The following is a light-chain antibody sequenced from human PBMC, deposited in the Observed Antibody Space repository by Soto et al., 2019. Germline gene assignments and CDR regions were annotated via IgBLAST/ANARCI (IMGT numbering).Light chain of an antibody. CDR1: QSVGNS. CDR3: QQYNNWPEYT. V-gene: IGKV3-15*01. Sequence: VVLTQSPGTLSVSPGEGVTLSCRASQSVGNSMAWYQQKPGQAPRLLIFGASTRVTGIPARFSGSGSGTEFTLTITSLQSDYFAVYYCQQYNNWPEYTFAPGTKLEIK. J-gene: IGKJ2*01. CDR2: GAS.